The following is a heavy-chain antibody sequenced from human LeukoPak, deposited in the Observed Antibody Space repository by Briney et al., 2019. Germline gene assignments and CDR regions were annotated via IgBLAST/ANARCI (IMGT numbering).Heavy chain of an antibody. V-gene: IGHV4-39*07. CDR1: GGSISSSNYY. D-gene: IGHD6-13*01. J-gene: IGHJ4*02. Sequence: PSETLSLTCTVSGGSISSSNYYWGWIRQPPGKGLEWIGSIYYSGSTYYNSSLKSRVTISVDTSKNQFSLKLSSVTAADTAVYYCARDGEYSSSLDYWGQGTLVTVSS. CDR3: ARDGEYSSSLDY. CDR2: IYYSGST.